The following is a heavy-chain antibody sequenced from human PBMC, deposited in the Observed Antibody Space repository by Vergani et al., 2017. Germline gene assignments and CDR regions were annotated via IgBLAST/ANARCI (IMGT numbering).Heavy chain of an antibody. V-gene: IGHV4-38-2*01. CDR3: ARHRGSWGFFPSSYFYGMDV. CDR1: DSSIMTNPY. CDR2: IHHSGDT. D-gene: IGHD3-10*01. Sequence: QVQLQESGPGLVKPSETLTLTCDVSDSSIMTNPYWGWFRQSPGKGLEWIGCIHHSGDTHSNSSLKSRVSISIVSSSKFSLSLTSVTAADTAIYYCARHRGSWGFFPSSYFYGMDVWGHGTTVTVSS. J-gene: IGHJ6*02.